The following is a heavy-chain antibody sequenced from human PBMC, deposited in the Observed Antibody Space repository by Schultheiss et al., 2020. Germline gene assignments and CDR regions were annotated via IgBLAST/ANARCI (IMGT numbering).Heavy chain of an antibody. CDR2: IDWDDDK. D-gene: IGHD6-13*01. Sequence: SGPTLVKPTETLTLTCTFSGFSLSTSGMCVSWIRQPPGKALEWLALIDWDDDKYYSTSLKTRLTISKDTSKNQVVLTMTNMDPVDTATYYCARIPLYSGRYYFDYWGQGTLVTVPS. CDR1: GFSLSTSGMC. CDR3: ARIPLYSGRYYFDY. J-gene: IGHJ4*02. V-gene: IGHV2-70*01.